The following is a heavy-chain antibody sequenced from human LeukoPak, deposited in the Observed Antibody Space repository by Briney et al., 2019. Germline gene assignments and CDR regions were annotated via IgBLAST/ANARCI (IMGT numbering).Heavy chain of an antibody. D-gene: IGHD5-24*01. J-gene: IGHJ4*02. V-gene: IGHV3-23*01. Sequence: GGSLRLSCVGSGFTFRSHAMSWVRQAPEKGLEFVSGIYENGGTTYYADSVKGRFSISRDNSKNTLYLQMNSLRAEDTAVYYCAKCRDGYNDFDYWGQGTLVTVSS. CDR2: IYENGGTT. CDR1: GFTFRSHA. CDR3: AKCRDGYNDFDY.